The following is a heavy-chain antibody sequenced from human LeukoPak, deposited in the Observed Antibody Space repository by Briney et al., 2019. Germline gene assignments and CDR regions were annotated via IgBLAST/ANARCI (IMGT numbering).Heavy chain of an antibody. CDR3: ANQFWRTQRYNWFDP. Sequence: PGGSLRLSCAASGFTFSSYAMSWVRQAPGKGLEWVSAISGSGGSTYYADSVKGRFTISRDNSKNTLYLQMNSLRAEDTAVYYCANQFWRTQRYNWFDPWGQGTLVTVSS. CDR2: ISGSGGST. V-gene: IGHV3-23*01. CDR1: GFTFSSYA. D-gene: IGHD3-3*01. J-gene: IGHJ5*02.